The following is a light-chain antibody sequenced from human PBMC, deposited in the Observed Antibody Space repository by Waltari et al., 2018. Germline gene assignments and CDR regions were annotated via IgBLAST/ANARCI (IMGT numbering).Light chain of an antibody. J-gene: IGKJ2*01. CDR2: AAT. CDR3: QQGYSSPPYT. V-gene: IGKV1-39*01. CDR1: QSISTY. Sequence: DIQMTQSPYTLSASVGDRVTLTCRASQSISTYLNWYQQKPGKAPSLLIFAATSLQRWVPSRFSGSRSGTEFTLTINNLPPEDFATYYCQQGYSSPPYTFGQGTKLLI.